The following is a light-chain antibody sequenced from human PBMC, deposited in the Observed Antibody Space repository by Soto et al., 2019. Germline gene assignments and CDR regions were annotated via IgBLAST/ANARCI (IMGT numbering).Light chain of an antibody. CDR1: ERIYSAY. J-gene: IGKJ1*01. CDR2: GAS. Sequence: EVVCTQSPGTLSLSRGERATLSCRASERIYSAYLGWYQQKPGQAPRLLTFGASARPTGIPARISGSGSGTEFTLTISSLRSEDFAVYYCQQYGRSSWTFGQGTKVDI. V-gene: IGKV3-20*01. CDR3: QQYGRSSWT.